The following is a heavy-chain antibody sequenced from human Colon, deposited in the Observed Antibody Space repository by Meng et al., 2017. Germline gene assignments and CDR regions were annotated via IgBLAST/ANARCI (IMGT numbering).Heavy chain of an antibody. J-gene: IGHJ1*01. CDR2: MNPNSGNT. CDR1: GYTFTSYD. Sequence: ASVKVSCKASGYTFTSYDINWVRQATGQGLEWMGWMNPNSGNTGYAQKFQGRVTMTRNTSISTAYMELSSLRSEDTAVYYCARGPMVSQYFHHWGQGTRVTVYS. CDR3: ARGPMVSQYFHH. V-gene: IGHV1-8*01. D-gene: IGHD2-8*01.